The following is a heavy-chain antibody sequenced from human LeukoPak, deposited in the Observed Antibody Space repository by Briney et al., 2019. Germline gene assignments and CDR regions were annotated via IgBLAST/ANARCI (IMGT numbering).Heavy chain of an antibody. CDR1: GFTFSSYE. D-gene: IGHD6-13*01. CDR3: AKDLAAAYFDY. J-gene: IGHJ4*02. V-gene: IGHV3-7*03. Sequence: PGGSLRLSCAASGFTFSSYEMNWVRQAPRKGLEWLANIKEDGSEKYYVDSVKGRFTISRDNSKNTLYLQMNSLRAEDTAVYYCAKDLAAAYFDYWGQGTLVTVSS. CDR2: IKEDGSEK.